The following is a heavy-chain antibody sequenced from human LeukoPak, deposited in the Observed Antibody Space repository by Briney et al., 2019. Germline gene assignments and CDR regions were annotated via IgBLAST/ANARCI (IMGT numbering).Heavy chain of an antibody. CDR1: GYSFTSYW. Sequence: GESLKISCKGSGYSFTSYWIGWVRQMPGKGQEWMGSIYPGDSDTRYGPSFQGHATISADKSISTAYLQWSSLKASDTAMYYCARHGEYYVRGVDYWGQGTLVTVSS. CDR2: IYPGDSDT. D-gene: IGHD3-10*02. J-gene: IGHJ4*02. CDR3: ARHGEYYVRGVDY. V-gene: IGHV5-51*01.